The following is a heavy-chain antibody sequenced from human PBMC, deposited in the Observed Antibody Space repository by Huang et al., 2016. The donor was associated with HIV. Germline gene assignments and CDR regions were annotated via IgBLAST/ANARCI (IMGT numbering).Heavy chain of an antibody. J-gene: IGHJ6*02. D-gene: IGHD6-6*01. CDR2: SIPIFGTA. CDR1: GGTFSTYA. CDR3: ARGRTRSSLYDSYYGLDV. V-gene: IGHV1-69*01. Sequence: QVQLVQSGAEVKKPGSSVKVSCKASGGTFSTYAISLVRQAPGQGLAWMGGSIPIFGTANDAQKVQGTVTITADEFTSTAYMELSSLRSEDTALYYCARGRTRSSLYDSYYGLDVWGQGTTVTVSS.